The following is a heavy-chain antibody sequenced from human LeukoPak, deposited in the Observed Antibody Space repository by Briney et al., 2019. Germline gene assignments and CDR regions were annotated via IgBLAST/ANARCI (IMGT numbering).Heavy chain of an antibody. CDR2: IKQDGSEK. J-gene: IGHJ1*01. CDR1: GFTFSSYW. Sequence: GGSLRLSCAASGFTFSSYWMSWVRQAPGKGLEWVANIKQDGSEKYYVDSVKGRFTISRDNAKDSLYLQMNSLRAEDTAVYYCAREVYCSSTSCYTGYFQHWGQGTLVTVSS. D-gene: IGHD2-2*02. V-gene: IGHV3-7*01. CDR3: AREVYCSSTSCYTGYFQH.